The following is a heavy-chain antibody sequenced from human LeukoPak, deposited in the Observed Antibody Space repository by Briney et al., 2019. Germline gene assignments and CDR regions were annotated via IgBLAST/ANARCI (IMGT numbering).Heavy chain of an antibody. J-gene: IGHJ4*02. D-gene: IGHD3-9*01. V-gene: IGHV3-74*01. CDR1: GFTFSSYT. CDR3: VRGADTGYSSDS. Sequence: GGSLRLSCAASGFTFSSYTMNWVRQAPGKGLVWVSRINSDGRSTNYADSVKGRFSISRDNAENTLYLQMNSLRVEDTAVYYCVRGADTGYSSDSWGQGTLVTVSS. CDR2: INSDGRST.